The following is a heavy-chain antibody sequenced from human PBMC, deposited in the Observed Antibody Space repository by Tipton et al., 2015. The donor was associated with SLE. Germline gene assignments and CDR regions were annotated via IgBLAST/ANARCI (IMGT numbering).Heavy chain of an antibody. Sequence: TLSLTCAVSGGSFSGYYWSWLRQPPGKGLEWVGYIYYSGSTNYNPSLKSRVTMSVDTSKNQFSLKLSSVSAADTAVYYCARAVLPDVWGTGTAVTVSS. CDR2: IYYSGST. J-gene: IGHJ6*03. CDR1: GGSFSGYY. V-gene: IGHV4-59*01. D-gene: IGHD3-10*02. CDR3: ARAVLPDV.